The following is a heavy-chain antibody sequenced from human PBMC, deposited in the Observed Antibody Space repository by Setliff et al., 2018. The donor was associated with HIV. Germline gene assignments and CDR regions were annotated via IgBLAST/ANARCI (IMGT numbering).Heavy chain of an antibody. J-gene: IGHJ5*02. CDR3: ARDGCDGNKCYLYNWFDP. CDR2: INAGNGNT. Sequence: GASVKVSCKASGYTFSSYAMHWVRQAPGQRLEWMGWINAGNGNTKYSQKFQRRSTITRDTSASTVFVELSSLTSEDTAVYYCARDGCDGNKCYLYNWFDPWGQGTLVTVSS. D-gene: IGHD2-15*01. V-gene: IGHV1-3*01. CDR1: GYTFSSYA.